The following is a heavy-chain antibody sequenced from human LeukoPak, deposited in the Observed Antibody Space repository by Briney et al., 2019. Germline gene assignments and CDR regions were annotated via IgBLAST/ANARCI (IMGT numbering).Heavy chain of an antibody. D-gene: IGHD2-2*01. CDR2: ILNSGTTT. J-gene: IGHJ4*02. Sequence: GGSLRLSCAASGFTFSSYEMNWVRQAPGKGLEWVSYILNSGTTTYYADSVKGRFTISRDNAKNTLYLQMNSLRAEDTALYYCAKYQGREFDYWGQGTLVTVSS. CDR3: AKYQGREFDY. V-gene: IGHV3-48*03. CDR1: GFTFSSYE.